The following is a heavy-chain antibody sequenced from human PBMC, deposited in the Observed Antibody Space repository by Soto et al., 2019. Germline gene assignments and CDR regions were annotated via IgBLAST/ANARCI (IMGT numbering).Heavy chain of an antibody. V-gene: IGHV1-18*01. CDR2: ISTYNGNT. CDR1: GYIFSDYG. J-gene: IGHJ4*02. CDR3: ARESEDLTSNFDY. Sequence: ASVKVSCKASGYIFSDYGITWVRQAPGQGLEWVGWISTYNGNTNYVQKLQGRFTVSRDNAKNSVYLDMNSLSAEDTAVYYCARESEDLTSNFDYWGQGTLVTVSS.